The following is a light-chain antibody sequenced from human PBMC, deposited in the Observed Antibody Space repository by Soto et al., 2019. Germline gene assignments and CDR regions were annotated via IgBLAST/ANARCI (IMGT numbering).Light chain of an antibody. CDR3: QQRSNWPST. CDR2: DAS. Sequence: EIVLTQSPATLSVSPGERATLSCRASQSVSSNLAWYQQKPGQAPRLLIYDASNRAPGIPARFTGSGSGTDFTLTISSLEPEDFAVYFCQQRSNWPSTFGGGTKVEI. J-gene: IGKJ4*01. V-gene: IGKV3-11*01. CDR1: QSVSSN.